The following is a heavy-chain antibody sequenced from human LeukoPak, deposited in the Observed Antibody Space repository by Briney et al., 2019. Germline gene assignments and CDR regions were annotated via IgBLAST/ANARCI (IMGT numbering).Heavy chain of an antibody. CDR1: GFTSSAFW. CDR2: IKKDGSQK. V-gene: IGHV3-7*01. D-gene: IGHD2-2*01. J-gene: IGHJ6*04. Sequence: GASLRLSCVPSGFTSSAFWMSWVRRPPGKWLEWVANIKKDGSQKEYVDPVKGRFSILTGNPKTSVYLQMNSLRAEDTAVYYCATFAGVVPGGLLLWGKGTTVIVSS. CDR3: ATFAGVVPGGLLL.